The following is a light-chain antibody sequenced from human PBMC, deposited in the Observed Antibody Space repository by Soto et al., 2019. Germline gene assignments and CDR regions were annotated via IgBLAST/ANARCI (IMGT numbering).Light chain of an antibody. V-gene: IGKV1-5*01. Sequence: DIQMTQSPSTLSASVGARVPITCRASQSISSWLAWYQQKPGKAPKLLIYDASSLESGVPSRFSGSGSGTEFTLTISSLQPDDFATYYCQQYNSYSLWTFGQGTKVDI. J-gene: IGKJ1*01. CDR2: DAS. CDR3: QQYNSYSLWT. CDR1: QSISSW.